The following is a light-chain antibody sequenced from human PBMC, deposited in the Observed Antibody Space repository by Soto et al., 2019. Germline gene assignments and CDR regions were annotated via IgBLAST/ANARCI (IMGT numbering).Light chain of an antibody. J-gene: IGLJ2*01. V-gene: IGLV2-14*01. Sequence: QSALTQPASVSGSPGQSITISCTGTSSDVGGYNYVSWYQQHPGKAPKLMIYEVSNRPSGVSNRFSGSKSGNTASLTISGLQAGDEADYYCRSYTSSSTLVVFGGGTQLTVL. CDR3: RSYTSSSTLVV. CDR2: EVS. CDR1: SSDVGGYNY.